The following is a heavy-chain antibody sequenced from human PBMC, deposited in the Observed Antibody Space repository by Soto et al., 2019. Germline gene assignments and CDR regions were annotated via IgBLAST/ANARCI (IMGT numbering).Heavy chain of an antibody. Sequence: GGSLRLSCAASGFTFSSYGMHWVRQAPGKGLEWVAVISYDGSNKYYADSVKGRFTISRDNSKNTLYLQMNSLRAEDTAVYYCAKENYDILTGYRGYYYYMDVWGKGTTVTVSS. V-gene: IGHV3-30*18. J-gene: IGHJ6*03. CDR1: GFTFSSYG. CDR3: AKENYDILTGYRGYYYYMDV. CDR2: ISYDGSNK. D-gene: IGHD3-9*01.